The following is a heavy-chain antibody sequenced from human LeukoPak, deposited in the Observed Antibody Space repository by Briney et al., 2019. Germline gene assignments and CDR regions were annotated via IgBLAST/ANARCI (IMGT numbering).Heavy chain of an antibody. CDR1: GFTFSGSA. CDR2: IRSKANSYAT. CDR3: TRQEYSGSTTAFNYYYYYYMDV. D-gene: IGHD2/OR15-2a*01. V-gene: IGHV3-73*01. J-gene: IGHJ6*03. Sequence: GGSPRLSCAASGFTFSGSAMHWVRQASGKGLEWVGRIRSKANSYATAYAASVKGRFTISRDDSKNTAYLQMNSLKTEDTAVYYCTRQEYSGSTTAFNYYYYYYMDVWGKGTTVTVSS.